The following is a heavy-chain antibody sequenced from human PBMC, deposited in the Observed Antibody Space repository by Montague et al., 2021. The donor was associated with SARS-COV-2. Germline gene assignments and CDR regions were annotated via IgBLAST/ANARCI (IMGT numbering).Heavy chain of an antibody. CDR3: ARGGGYSYEAFDY. CDR2: INHSGST. V-gene: IGHV4-34*01. Sequence: SETLSLTCVVYGGSFSGYYWSWIRQPPRKGLEWIGEINHSGSTNYNPSLKSRVTISVDTSKKQFSLRLNSVTAADTAVYYCARGGGYSYEAFDYWGQGTLVTVSS. J-gene: IGHJ4*02. CDR1: GGSFSGYY. D-gene: IGHD5-18*01.